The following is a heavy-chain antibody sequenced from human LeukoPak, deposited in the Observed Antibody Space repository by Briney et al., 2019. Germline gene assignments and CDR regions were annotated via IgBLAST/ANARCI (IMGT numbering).Heavy chain of an antibody. D-gene: IGHD2-15*01. CDR2: IKEDGREK. J-gene: IGHJ4*02. CDR3: ARGWGEKGYCRGGTCNNPQFDY. V-gene: IGHV3-7*01. Sequence: GGSLRLSCEASGFMFSDYWMTWVRQAPGKGLEWVANIKEDGREKYYVDSVKGRSTLSKDNAKNSVYLQMNSLGAEDTAVYYCARGWGEKGYCRGGTCNNPQFDYWGQGILVTVSS. CDR1: GFMFSDYW.